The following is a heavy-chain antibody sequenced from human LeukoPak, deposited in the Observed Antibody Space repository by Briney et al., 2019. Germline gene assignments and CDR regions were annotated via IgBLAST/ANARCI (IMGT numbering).Heavy chain of an antibody. V-gene: IGHV3-23*01. CDR1: GFTFSSYA. CDR3: AREVPAVTARYYYYYYMDV. Sequence: GGSLRLSCAASGFTFSSYAMHWVRQAPGKGLEGVSAISGSGGSTYYADAVKGRFTISRDHSKSALYLQMNSLRAEDTAVYYCAREVPAVTARYYYYYYMDVWGKGTTVTVSS. D-gene: IGHD2-2*01. CDR2: ISGSGGST. J-gene: IGHJ6*03.